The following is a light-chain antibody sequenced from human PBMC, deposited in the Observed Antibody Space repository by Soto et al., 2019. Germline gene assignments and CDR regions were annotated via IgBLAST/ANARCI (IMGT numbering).Light chain of an antibody. CDR3: QQYNSYSIWT. Sequence: DIQMTQSPSTLSASVGDRVTITCRTSQSISSWLAWYQQKPGKAPKLLIYDASSLESGVPSRFSGSGSGTEFTLTNSSLQPDDFATYYCQQYNSYSIWTFGQGTKVEIK. CDR2: DAS. CDR1: QSISSW. V-gene: IGKV1-5*01. J-gene: IGKJ1*01.